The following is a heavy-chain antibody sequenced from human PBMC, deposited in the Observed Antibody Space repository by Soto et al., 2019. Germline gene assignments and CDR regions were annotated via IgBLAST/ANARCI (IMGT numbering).Heavy chain of an antibody. CDR1: GFTFSNAW. Sequence: GGSLRLSCAASGFTFSNAWMNWVRQAPGKGLEWVGRIKSKTDGGTTDYAAPVKGRFTISRDDSKNTLYLQMNSLKTDDTAVYYCTTDFLKLRYFDWLFHYWGQGTLVTVSS. CDR2: IKSKTDGGTT. D-gene: IGHD3-9*01. J-gene: IGHJ4*02. CDR3: TTDFLKLRYFDWLFHY. V-gene: IGHV3-15*07.